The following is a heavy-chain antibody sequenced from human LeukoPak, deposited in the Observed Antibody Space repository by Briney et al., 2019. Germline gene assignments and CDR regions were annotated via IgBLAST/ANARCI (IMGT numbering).Heavy chain of an antibody. CDR2: INPNSGGT. V-gene: IGHV1-2*02. CDR1: GYTFTGYY. J-gene: IGHJ4*02. CDR3: ARARNYYDSSGGYFDY. D-gene: IGHD3-22*01. Sequence: ASVKVSCKASGYTFTGYYMHWVRQAPGQGLEWMGWINPNSGGTNYAQKFQGRVTMTRDTSISTAYMELSRLRSDDTAVYYCARARNYYDSSGGYFDYWGQGTLVTVSS.